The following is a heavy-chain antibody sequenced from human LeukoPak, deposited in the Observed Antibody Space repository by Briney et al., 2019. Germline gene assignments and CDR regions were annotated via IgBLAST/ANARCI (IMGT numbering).Heavy chain of an antibody. J-gene: IGHJ4*02. CDR3: AKVSTYYYGSGSYLDY. Sequence: GGPLRLSCAASGFTFSSYAMSWVRQAPGKGLEWVSAISGSGGSTYYADSVKGRFTISRDNSKNTLYLQMNSLRAEDTAVYYCAKVSTYYYGSGSYLDYWGQGTLVTVSS. CDR2: ISGSGGST. V-gene: IGHV3-23*01. CDR1: GFTFSSYA. D-gene: IGHD3-10*01.